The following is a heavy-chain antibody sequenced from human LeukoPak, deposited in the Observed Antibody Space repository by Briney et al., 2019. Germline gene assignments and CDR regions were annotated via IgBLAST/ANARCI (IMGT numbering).Heavy chain of an antibody. CDR3: ARHIVTYYDY. CDR2: IKQDGSEK. CDR1: GFTFNNYW. Sequence: PGGSLRLSCAASGFTFNNYWMSWVRQAPGKGLEWVANIKQDGSEKCYVDSVKGRFTISRDNAKNSLYLQMNSLRAEDTAVYYCARHIVTYYDYGGQGTLVTVS. J-gene: IGHJ4*02. D-gene: IGHD2-21*01. V-gene: IGHV3-7*03.